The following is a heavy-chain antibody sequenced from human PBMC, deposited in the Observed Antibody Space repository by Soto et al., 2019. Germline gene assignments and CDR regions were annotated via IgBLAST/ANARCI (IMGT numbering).Heavy chain of an antibody. CDR1: GGSISSYY. CDR3: ARGSPYGDRNYYYYYYMDV. Sequence: PSETLSLTCTGAGGSISSYYWGWIRQPPGKGLEWIGYIYYSGSTNYNPSLKSRVTISVDTSKNQFSLKLSSVTAADTAVYYCARGSPYGDRNYYYYYYMDVWGKGTTVT. CDR2: IYYSGST. V-gene: IGHV4-59*01. D-gene: IGHD4-17*01. J-gene: IGHJ6*03.